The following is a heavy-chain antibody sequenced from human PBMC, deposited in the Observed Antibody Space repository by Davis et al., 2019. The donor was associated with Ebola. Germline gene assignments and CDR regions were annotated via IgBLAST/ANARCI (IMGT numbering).Heavy chain of an antibody. J-gene: IGHJ4*02. Sequence: SETLSLTCTVSGGSISNYYWSWIRQPPGKGLEWIGYIYYSGSTNYNPSLKSRVTISVDTSKNQFSLRLGSVTAADTAVYYCARGPPTIDYWGQGTLVTVSS. CDR1: GGSISNYY. CDR2: IYYSGST. V-gene: IGHV4-59*01. D-gene: IGHD1-14*01. CDR3: ARGPPTIDY.